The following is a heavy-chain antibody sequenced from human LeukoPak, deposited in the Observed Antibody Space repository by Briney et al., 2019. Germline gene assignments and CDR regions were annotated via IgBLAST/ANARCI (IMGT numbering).Heavy chain of an antibody. V-gene: IGHV4-31*03. D-gene: IGHD2-2*01. Sequence: SQTLSLTCTVSGGYNSRGGYFRTWVRQHAEKGLEWIAYIYYGGSTYYNPSLNSRVTLSVDTSKNQLSLKLRSVTAADTGVYYCATLVVPAAMLWFDPWGQGTLVTVSS. CDR1: GGYNSRGGYF. J-gene: IGHJ5*02. CDR3: ATLVVPAAMLWFDP. CDR2: IYYGGST.